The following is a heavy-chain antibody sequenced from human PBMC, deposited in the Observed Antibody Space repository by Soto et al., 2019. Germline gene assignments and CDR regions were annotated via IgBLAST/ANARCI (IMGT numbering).Heavy chain of an antibody. CDR1: GYTFTSYD. Sequence: ASVKVSCKASGYTFTSYDINWVRQATGQGLEWMGWMNPNSGNTGYAQKFQGRVTITADESTSTAYMELSSLRSEDTAVYYCARPRHDYDILTGTMYYFDYWGQGTLVTVSS. J-gene: IGHJ4*02. CDR2: MNPNSGNT. CDR3: ARPRHDYDILTGTMYYFDY. D-gene: IGHD3-9*01. V-gene: IGHV1-8*01.